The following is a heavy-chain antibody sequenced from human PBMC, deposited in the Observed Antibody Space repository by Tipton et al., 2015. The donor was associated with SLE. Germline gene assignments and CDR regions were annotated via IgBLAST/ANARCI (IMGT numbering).Heavy chain of an antibody. J-gene: IGHJ4*02. Sequence: SLRLSCAASGFTFSTSAMHWVRQAPGKGLEWVAVIWYDGSNKDYADSVKGRFTISRDNSKNTLYLQMNRLRVEDTAVYYCAGGTGAYFDYWGQGTLVTVSS. V-gene: IGHV3-30*19. CDR2: IWYDGSNK. CDR1: GFTFSTSA. CDR3: AGGTGAYFDY. D-gene: IGHD3-16*01.